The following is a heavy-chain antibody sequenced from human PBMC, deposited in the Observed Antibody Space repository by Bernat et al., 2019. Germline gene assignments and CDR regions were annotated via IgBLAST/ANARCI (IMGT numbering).Heavy chain of an antibody. CDR1: GFTFSSYA. J-gene: IGHJ4*02. CDR3: AKDRGDGDSEPGANFDY. Sequence: VQLVESGGGVVQPGGSLRLSCAASGFTFSSYAMSWVRQAPGKGLEWVSAISGSGGSTYYADSVKGRFTISRDNSKNTLYLQMNSLRAEDTAVYYCAKDRGDGDSEPGANFDYWGQGTLVTVSS. V-gene: IGHV3-23*04. D-gene: IGHD4-17*01. CDR2: ISGSGGST.